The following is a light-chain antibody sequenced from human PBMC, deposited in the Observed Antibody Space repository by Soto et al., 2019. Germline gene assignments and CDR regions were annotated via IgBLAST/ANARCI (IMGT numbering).Light chain of an antibody. J-gene: IGLJ2*01. CDR1: SSDVGSYNL. Sequence: QSALTQPASVSGSPGQSITISCTGTSSDVGSYNLVSWYQQHPGKAPKLMIYEGSKRPSGVSNRFSGSKSGNTASLTLSGLQAEDEADYYCCSYAGSSTVVVFGGGTKLTVL. CDR3: CSYAGSSTVVV. V-gene: IGLV2-23*03. CDR2: EGS.